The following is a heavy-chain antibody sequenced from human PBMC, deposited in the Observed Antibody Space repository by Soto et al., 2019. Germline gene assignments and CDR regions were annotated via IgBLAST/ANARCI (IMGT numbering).Heavy chain of an antibody. CDR1: GFTFSSYA. V-gene: IGHV3-23*01. Sequence: GGSLRLSCVVPGFTFSSYAMTWVRQAPGKGLEWVSALSGSGASTYYADSVQGRFSISRDNSKNTLYLQLFSLRAEDTAVYYCAKDASVGGSYYDIWGKGTTVTVSS. CDR2: LSGSGAST. CDR3: AKDASVGGSYYDI. D-gene: IGHD3-16*01. J-gene: IGHJ6*04.